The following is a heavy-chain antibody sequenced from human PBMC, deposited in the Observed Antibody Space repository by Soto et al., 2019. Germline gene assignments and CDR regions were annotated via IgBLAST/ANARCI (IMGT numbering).Heavy chain of an antibody. D-gene: IGHD1-1*01. V-gene: IGHV1-18*01. J-gene: IGHJ4*02. CDR3: ARGTYKDF. CDR1: GYTFVTYG. Sequence: QVQLVQSGAEVKKPGDSVNVSGKASGYTFVTYGINWVRQAPGQGLEWMAWISAYNGNTYYAQNFQGRVTITTDTSTSTAYMELRSLRSDDTAIYYCARGTYKDFWGQGTLVTVSS. CDR2: ISAYNGNT.